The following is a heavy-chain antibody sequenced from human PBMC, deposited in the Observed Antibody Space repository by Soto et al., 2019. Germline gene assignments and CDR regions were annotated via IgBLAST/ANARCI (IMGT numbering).Heavy chain of an antibody. D-gene: IGHD3-3*01. CDR1: GYTFTSYA. Sequence: ASVKVSCKASGYTFTSYAMHWVRQVPGQRLEWMGWINAGNGNTKYSQKFQGRVTITRDTSASTAYMELSSLRSEDTAVYYCARDIYDFWSGYSTPYWGQGTLVTVSS. J-gene: IGHJ4*02. V-gene: IGHV1-3*01. CDR3: ARDIYDFWSGYSTPY. CDR2: INAGNGNT.